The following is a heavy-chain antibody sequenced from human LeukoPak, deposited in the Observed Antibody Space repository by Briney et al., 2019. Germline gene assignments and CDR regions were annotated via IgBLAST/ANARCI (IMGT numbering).Heavy chain of an antibody. V-gene: IGHV4-39*07. Sequence: SETLSLTCTVSGGSISSSSYYWGWIRQPPGKGLEWIGSIYYSGSTYYNPSLKSRVTISVDTSKNQFSLKLSSVTAADTAVYYCARGDSTYGDFVLEYFQNWGQGTLVTVSS. CDR2: IYYSGST. J-gene: IGHJ1*01. CDR3: ARGDSTYGDFVLEYFQN. CDR1: GGSISSSSYY. D-gene: IGHD4-17*01.